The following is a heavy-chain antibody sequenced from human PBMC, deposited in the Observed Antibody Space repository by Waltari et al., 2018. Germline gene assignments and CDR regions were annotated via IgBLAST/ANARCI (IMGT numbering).Heavy chain of an antibody. CDR2: IYYSGST. CDR1: GGSISSYY. V-gene: IGHV4-59*01. CDR3: ARGGEWSRHFDY. D-gene: IGHD3-3*01. J-gene: IGHJ4*02. Sequence: QVQLQESGPGLVKPSETLSLTCTVSGGSISSYYWSWIRQPPGKGLEWIGYIYYSGSTNYNPSRKSRVTISVDTSKNQFSLKLSSVTAADTAVYYCARGGEWSRHFDYWGQGTLVIVSS.